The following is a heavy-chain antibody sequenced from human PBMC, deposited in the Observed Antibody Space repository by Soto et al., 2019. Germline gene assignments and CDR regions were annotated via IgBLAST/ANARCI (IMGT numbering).Heavy chain of an antibody. CDR3: ATSFITTIGTTA. V-gene: IGHV3-48*01. J-gene: IGHJ4*02. CDR2: ISSSSTTI. CDR1: GFTFSNFG. Sequence: EVQLVESGGGLVQPGGSLRLSCEASGFTFSNFGINWVRQAPGKGLEWVSHISSSSTTIYYAESVKGRFTISRDNAKNSLYLQMYSLRGEYTAVYYCATSFITTIGTTAWGQGTLVTVSS. D-gene: IGHD1-1*01.